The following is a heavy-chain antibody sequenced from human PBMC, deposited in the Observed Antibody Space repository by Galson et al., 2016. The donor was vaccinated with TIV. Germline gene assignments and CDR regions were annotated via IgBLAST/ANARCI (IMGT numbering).Heavy chain of an antibody. J-gene: IGHJ6*02. CDR2: IYSGGST. CDR3: ARERRHCGDNCYLSYYVGMDF. V-gene: IGHV3-53*05. Sequence: SLRLSCAASGFIVSSNYMTWVRQAPGKGLEWVSLIYSGGSTNYADSVKGRFTISRDNSKNTVYLHMSRLRAEDTAVYYCARERRHCGDNCYLSYYVGMDFWGQGTTVTVSS. CDR1: GFIVSSNY. D-gene: IGHD2-21*01.